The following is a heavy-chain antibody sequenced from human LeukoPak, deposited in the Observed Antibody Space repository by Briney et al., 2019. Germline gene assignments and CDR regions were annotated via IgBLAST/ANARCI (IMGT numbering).Heavy chain of an antibody. CDR1: GDSVSSNSAT. CDR3: ARFVSGRLDY. J-gene: IGHJ4*02. CDR2: TYYRSKWSN. D-gene: IGHD6-19*01. V-gene: IGHV6-1*01. Sequence: PSQTLSLTCAISGDSVSSNSATWDWIRQSPSRGLEWLGRTYYRSKWSNEYELSVKSRIIIDPDTSKNQFSLQLNSVPPEDTSIYYRARFVSGRLDYWGQGSLVTVSS.